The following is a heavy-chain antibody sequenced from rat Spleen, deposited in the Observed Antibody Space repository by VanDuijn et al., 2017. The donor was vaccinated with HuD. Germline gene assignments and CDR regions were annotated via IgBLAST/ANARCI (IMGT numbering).Heavy chain of an antibody. J-gene: IGHJ4*01. CDR1: GFTFSSFP. CDR3: ARHGVPGYNTYVMDA. CDR2: ISSGGGCN. D-gene: IGHD4-1*01. V-gene: IGHV5-25*01. Sequence: EVQLVESGGGLVQPGRSLKLSCAASGFTFSSFPMAWVRQAPKKGLAWVASISSGGGCNYYPDSVKGRFTISRDNAKSTLYLQMDSLRSEDTATYYCARHGVPGYNTYVMDAWGQGASVTVSS.